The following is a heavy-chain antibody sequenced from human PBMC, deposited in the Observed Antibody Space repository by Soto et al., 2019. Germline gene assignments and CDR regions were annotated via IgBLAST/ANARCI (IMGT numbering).Heavy chain of an antibody. Sequence: GASVKVSCKASGYTFTSYGISWVRQAPGQGLEWMGWINPNSGNTSYAQKFQGRVTMTRNTSISTAYMELSSLRSEDTAVYYCASQGSGSYYNDGYYYYMDVWGKGTTVTVSS. CDR2: INPNSGNT. J-gene: IGHJ6*03. CDR3: ASQGSGSYYNDGYYYYMDV. CDR1: GYTFTSYG. V-gene: IGHV1-8*02. D-gene: IGHD3-10*01.